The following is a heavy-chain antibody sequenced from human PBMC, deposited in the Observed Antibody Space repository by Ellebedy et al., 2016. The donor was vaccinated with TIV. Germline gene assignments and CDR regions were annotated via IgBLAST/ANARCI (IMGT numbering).Heavy chain of an antibody. CDR3: ARHSHYLFYFNGMDV. J-gene: IGHJ6*02. CDR1: GYTFTNHW. Sequence: KVSCKGSGYTFTNHWIAWVRQMPGKGLEWMGIIDPGHSDARYNPSFEGQVTISADKSVTTAYLRLSSLKTSDTATYYCARHSHYLFYFNGMDVWGQGTTVTVSS. V-gene: IGHV5-51*01. CDR2: IDPGHSDA. D-gene: IGHD1-26*01.